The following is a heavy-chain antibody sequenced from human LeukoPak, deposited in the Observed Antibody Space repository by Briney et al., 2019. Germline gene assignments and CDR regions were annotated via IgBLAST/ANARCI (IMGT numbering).Heavy chain of an antibody. D-gene: IGHD1-26*01. CDR2: INKDSASM. Sequence: PGGSLRLSCVASGFTYDDYAMHWVRQAPGKGLEWVAGINKDSASMGYADSVKGRFTISRDNAKNSLYLQMNSLRAEDTAVYYCARVGLGATNSYYYYYMDVWGKGTTVTVSS. CDR3: ARVGLGATNSYYYYYMDV. V-gene: IGHV3-9*01. J-gene: IGHJ6*03. CDR1: GFTYDDYA.